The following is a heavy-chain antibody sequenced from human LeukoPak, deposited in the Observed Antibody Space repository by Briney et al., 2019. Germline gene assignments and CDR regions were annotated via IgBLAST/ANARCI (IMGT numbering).Heavy chain of an antibody. CDR1: GFTLSSYS. J-gene: IGHJ4*02. V-gene: IGHV3-21*01. CDR3: ARTNYGSAHLDY. D-gene: IGHD3-10*01. CDR2: ISSSSSYI. Sequence: GGSLRLSCAASGFTLSSYSMNWVRQAPGKGLEWVSSISSSSSYIYYADSVKGRLTISRDNAKNSLYLQMNSLRAEDTAVYYCARTNYGSAHLDYWGQGTLVTVSS.